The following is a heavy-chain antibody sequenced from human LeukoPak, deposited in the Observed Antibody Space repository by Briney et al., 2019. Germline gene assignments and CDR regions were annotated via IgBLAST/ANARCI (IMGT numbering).Heavy chain of an antibody. J-gene: IGHJ3*02. D-gene: IGHD1-26*01. CDR1: GFTFSSYG. V-gene: IGHV3-30*03. Sequence: GGSLRLSCAASGFTFSSYGMHWVRQAPGKGVEGVAVISYDGSNKYYADSVKGRFTISRDNSKNTLYLQMNSLRAEDTAVYYCARIVPPGAFDIWGQGTMVTVSS. CDR3: ARIVPPGAFDI. CDR2: ISYDGSNK.